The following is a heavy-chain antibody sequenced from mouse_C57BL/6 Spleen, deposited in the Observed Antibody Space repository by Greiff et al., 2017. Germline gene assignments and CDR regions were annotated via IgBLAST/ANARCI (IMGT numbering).Heavy chain of an antibody. CDR1: YTFTDYYM. V-gene: IGHV1-83*01. Sequence: VQLQQSGPELVKPGASVKMSCKASGYTFTDYYMHWVKQKPGKGLEWIGEIYPGSGNTYYNEKFKGKATLTADTSSSTAYMQLSSLASASSAVYLCANQCWLLPVCWGQGTSLTVSS. D-gene: IGHD2-3*01. CDR3: NQCWLLPVC. CDR2: YPGSGNTY. J-gene: IGHJ2*02.